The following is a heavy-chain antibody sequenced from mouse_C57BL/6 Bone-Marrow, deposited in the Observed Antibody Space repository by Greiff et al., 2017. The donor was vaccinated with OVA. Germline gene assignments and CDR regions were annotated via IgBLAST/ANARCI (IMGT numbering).Heavy chain of an antibody. V-gene: IGHV1-50*01. Sequence: VQLQQPGAELVKPGASVKLSCKASGYTFTSYWMQWVKQRPGQGLEWIGEIDPSDSYTNYNQKFKGKATLTVDTSSSTAHMQLNSLTSEDSAVYYCASAVFAYWGQGTLVTVSA. CDR3: ASAVFAY. J-gene: IGHJ3*01. CDR2: IDPSDSYT. CDR1: GYTFTSYW.